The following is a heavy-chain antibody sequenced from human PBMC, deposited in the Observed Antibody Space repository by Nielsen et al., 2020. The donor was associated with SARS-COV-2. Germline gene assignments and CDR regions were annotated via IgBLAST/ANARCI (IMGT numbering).Heavy chain of an antibody. CDR1: GFTFDDYA. CDR3: ATFRWFGEFDYYYGMDV. V-gene: IGHV3-20*04. CDR2: INWNGGST. D-gene: IGHD3-10*01. Sequence: GESLKISCAASGFTFDDYAMHWVRQAPGKGLEWVSGINWNGGSTGYADSVKGRFTISRDNAKNSLYLQMNSLRAEDTALYYCATFRWFGEFDYYYGMDVWGQGTTVTVSS. J-gene: IGHJ6*02.